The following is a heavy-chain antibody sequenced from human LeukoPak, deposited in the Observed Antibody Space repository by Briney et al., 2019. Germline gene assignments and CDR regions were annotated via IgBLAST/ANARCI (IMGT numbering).Heavy chain of an antibody. J-gene: IGHJ4*02. Sequence: GASVKVSCKASGYTFTGYYMHWVRQAPGQGLEWMGWINPNSGGTNYAQKFQGRVTMTRDTSISTAYMELSRLRSDDTAVYYCARERLLWFGELNYWGQGTLVTVSS. CDR1: GYTFTGYY. V-gene: IGHV1-2*02. D-gene: IGHD3-10*01. CDR3: ARERLLWFGELNY. CDR2: INPNSGGT.